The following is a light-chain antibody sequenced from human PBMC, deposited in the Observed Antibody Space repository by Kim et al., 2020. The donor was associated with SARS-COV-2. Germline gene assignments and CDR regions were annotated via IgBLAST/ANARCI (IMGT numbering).Light chain of an antibody. J-gene: IGKJ1*01. CDR1: QSVALNY. Sequence: EIVLTQSPGTLSLSPGERATLSCRASQSVALNYLAWYQQKPGQAPRLLIYGASSRATDIPDRFSGSGSGTDFTLTISRLEPEDFAVYYCQQYGSSVWTFGQGTKLEI. CDR2: GAS. V-gene: IGKV3-20*01. CDR3: QQYGSSVWT.